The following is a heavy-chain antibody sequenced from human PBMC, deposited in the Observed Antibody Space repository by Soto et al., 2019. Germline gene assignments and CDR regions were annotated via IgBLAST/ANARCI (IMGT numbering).Heavy chain of an antibody. CDR1: GFTFSSYS. Sequence: EVQLVESGGGLVKPGGSLRLSCAASGFTFSSYSMNWVRQAPGKGLEWVSSISSGSDYIFYADSVKGRFTISRANAKNSLFLQMTTLTAEDTAVYYCARSPVGDAFNVWGQGTVVTVSS. CDR3: ARSPVGDAFNV. J-gene: IGHJ3*01. V-gene: IGHV3-21*01. CDR2: ISSGSDYI.